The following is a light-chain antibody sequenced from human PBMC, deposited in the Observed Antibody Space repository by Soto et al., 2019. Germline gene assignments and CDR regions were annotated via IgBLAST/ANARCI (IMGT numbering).Light chain of an antibody. CDR3: ISYTSDDVRYV. J-gene: IGLJ1*01. Sequence: QSALTQPASVSGTPGQSITISCTGSNSDVGLYDFVSWYQHHPGRAPKLIVSEVSHRPSGISNRFSGSKSGNTASLPISGLQSEDEADYYCISYTSDDVRYVFGTGTKVTVL. V-gene: IGLV2-14*01. CDR1: NSDVGLYDF. CDR2: EVS.